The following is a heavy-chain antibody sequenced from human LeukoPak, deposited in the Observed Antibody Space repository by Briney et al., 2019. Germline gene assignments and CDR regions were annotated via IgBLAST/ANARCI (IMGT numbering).Heavy chain of an antibody. CDR1: GGSISSYY. CDR2: IYTSGST. V-gene: IGHV4-4*07. CDR3: ARLTVSYDILTGPTAFDI. Sequence: SETLSLTCTVSGGSISSYYWSWIRQPAGKGLEWIGRIYTSGSTNYNPSLKSRVTMSVDTSKNQFSLKLSSVTAADTAVYYCARLTVSYDILTGPTAFDIWGQGTMVTVSS. D-gene: IGHD3-9*01. J-gene: IGHJ3*02.